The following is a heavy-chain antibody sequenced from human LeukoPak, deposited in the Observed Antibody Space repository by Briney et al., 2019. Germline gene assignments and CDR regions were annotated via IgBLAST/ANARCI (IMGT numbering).Heavy chain of an antibody. Sequence: PSETLSLTCAVYGGSFSGYYWSWIRQPPGKGLEWIGEINHSGSTNYNPSLKSRVTISVDTTKNQFSLKQSSVPAAVTAVYYCAGGWRGSPNSFWGQGTLVTVSS. J-gene: IGHJ4*02. CDR2: INHSGST. CDR3: AGGWRGSPNSF. V-gene: IGHV4-34*01. D-gene: IGHD1-1*01. CDR1: GGSFSGYY.